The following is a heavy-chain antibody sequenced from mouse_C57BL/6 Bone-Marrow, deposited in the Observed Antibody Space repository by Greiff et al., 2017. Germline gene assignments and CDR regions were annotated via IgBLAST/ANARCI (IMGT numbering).Heavy chain of an antibody. CDR1: GYTFTSYW. CDR2: IHPNSGST. J-gene: IGHJ1*03. CDR3: ARGAYYRGYFDV. Sequence: QVQLQQPGAELVKPGASVKLSCKASGYTFTSYWMHWVKQRPGQGLEWIGMIHPNSGSTNYNEKFKSKATLTVDKSSSTAYMQLSSLTSEDSAVYYFARGAYYRGYFDVWGTGTTVTVSS. V-gene: IGHV1-64*01. D-gene: IGHD2-12*01.